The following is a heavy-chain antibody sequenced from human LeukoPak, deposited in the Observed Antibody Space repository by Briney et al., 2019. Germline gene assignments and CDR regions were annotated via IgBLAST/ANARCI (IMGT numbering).Heavy chain of an antibody. V-gene: IGHV4-34*01. CDR3: ARVRITMVRGANNWFDP. D-gene: IGHD3-10*01. J-gene: IGHJ5*02. CDR2: INRSGSI. CDR1: GGSLSGYY. Sequence: SETLSLTCAVYGGSLSGYYWNWIRQPPGKGLEWIGEINRSGSINYSPSLKSRVTISLDTSNSQFSLKLSSVTAADTAVCYCARVRITMVRGANNWFDPWGQGTLVTVSS.